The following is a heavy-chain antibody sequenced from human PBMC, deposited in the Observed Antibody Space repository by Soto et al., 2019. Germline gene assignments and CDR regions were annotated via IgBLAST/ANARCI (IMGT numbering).Heavy chain of an antibody. CDR2: ISSSGTTI. D-gene: IGHD5-18*01. CDR1: GFSLSDYY. CDR3: ARDLDSAMVRVYFYYNGMDV. Sequence: QVQLVESGGGLVKPGGSLRRSCVASGFSLSDYYMTWFRKAPGKRLEWVSYISSSGTTIYYADSVKGRFSISRDNAKNSVYLQMSSLRAEDTAVYYCARDLDSAMVRVYFYYNGMDVWGQGTTVSVSS. V-gene: IGHV3-11*01. J-gene: IGHJ6*02.